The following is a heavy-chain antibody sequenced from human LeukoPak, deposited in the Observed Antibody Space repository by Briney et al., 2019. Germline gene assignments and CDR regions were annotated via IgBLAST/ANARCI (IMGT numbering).Heavy chain of an antibody. J-gene: IGHJ4*02. CDR2: INPQSGAT. CDR1: GYTFTVFY. Sequence: GASVKVSCKASGYTFTVFYIHWLRQAPRQGLEWMAGINPQSGATNYAHKFRVRVTMTRDMSITTSYMDVTRLRSHNTTFYNCARGGDASGLYFVYWGQGTLVSVSS. D-gene: IGHD2-15*01. V-gene: IGHV1-2*07. CDR3: ARGGDASGLYFVY.